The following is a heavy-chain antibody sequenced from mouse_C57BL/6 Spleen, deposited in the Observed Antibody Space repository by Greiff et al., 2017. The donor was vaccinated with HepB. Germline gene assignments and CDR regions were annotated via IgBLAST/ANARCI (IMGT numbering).Heavy chain of an antibody. D-gene: IGHD1-1*01. CDR3: ARDYGEGFAY. CDR2: IDPSDSYT. Sequence: QVQLKQPGAELVRPGTSVKLSCKASGYTFTSYWMHWVKQRPGQGLEWIGVIDPSDSYTNYNQKFKGKATLTVDTSSSTAYMQLSSLTSEDSAVYYCARDYGEGFAYWGQGTLVTVSA. CDR1: GYTFTSYW. J-gene: IGHJ3*01. V-gene: IGHV1-59*01.